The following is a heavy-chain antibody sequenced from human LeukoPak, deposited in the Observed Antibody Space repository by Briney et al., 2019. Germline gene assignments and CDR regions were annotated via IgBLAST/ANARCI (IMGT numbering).Heavy chain of an antibody. J-gene: IGHJ6*03. CDR3: AKTHGPYCSGATCLDYYYYMDV. CDR2: VRYDETNK. Sequence: PGGSLRLSCAASGFTFDNYGMHWVGQAPGKGLEWVAFVRYDETNKYYADSVKGRFTISRDNSKNTLYLQMNSLRVEDTAIYYCAKTHGPYCSGATCLDYYYYMDVWGKGTTVTVSS. CDR1: GFTFDNYG. D-gene: IGHD2-15*01. V-gene: IGHV3-30*02.